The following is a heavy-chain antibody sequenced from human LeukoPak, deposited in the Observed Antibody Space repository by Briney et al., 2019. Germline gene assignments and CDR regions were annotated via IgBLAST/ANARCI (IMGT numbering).Heavy chain of an antibody. CDR2: ISGSGGST. V-gene: IGHV3-23*01. D-gene: IGHD3-16*02. Sequence: GGSLRLSCAASGLTFTSYAMTWVRQAPGRGLEWVSSISGSGGSTHYADSVKGRFTISRDSSNNTLYLQMNSVRGEDTAVYYCAHTVYENVWGSYRIFDYWGQGTLVTVSS. J-gene: IGHJ4*02. CDR1: GLTFTSYA. CDR3: AHTVYENVWGSYRIFDY.